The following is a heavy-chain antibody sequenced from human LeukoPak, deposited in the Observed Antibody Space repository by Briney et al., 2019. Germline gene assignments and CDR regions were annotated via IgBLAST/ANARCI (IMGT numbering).Heavy chain of an antibody. CDR1: GFTFSSYG. CDR3: ARGARANDYSIEEGYYYMDV. Sequence: PGGSLRLSCAASGFTFSSYGMHWVRQAPGKGLEWVAVIWYDGSNKYYADSVKGRFTISRDNSKNTLYLQMNSLRAEDTAVYYCARGARANDYSIEEGYYYMDVWGKGTTVTVSS. J-gene: IGHJ6*03. V-gene: IGHV3-33*01. CDR2: IWYDGSNK. D-gene: IGHD4-11*01.